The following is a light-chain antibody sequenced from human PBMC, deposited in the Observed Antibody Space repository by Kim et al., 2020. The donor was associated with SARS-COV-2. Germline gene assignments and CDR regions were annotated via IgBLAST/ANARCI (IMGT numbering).Light chain of an antibody. CDR2: DAS. CDR3: QQRIDWPRT. V-gene: IGKV3-11*01. Sequence: LSPRQRATLAYRSSQRVRKYLAWYQQRPGQAPRLLIYDASNRATGIPDRFSGSGSGTDFTLTINSLEPEDCAVYFCQQRIDWPRTFGQGTKVDIK. J-gene: IGKJ1*01. CDR1: QRVRKY.